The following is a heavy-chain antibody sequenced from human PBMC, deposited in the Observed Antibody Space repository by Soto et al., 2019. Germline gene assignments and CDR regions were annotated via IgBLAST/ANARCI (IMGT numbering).Heavy chain of an antibody. CDR1: GYRFTSYW. Sequence: GESLKISCKGSGYRFTSYWINWVRQMPGKGLEWMGRIDPSDSYTNYSPSFQGHVTISADKSISTAYLQWSSLKASDTAIYYCAKGFWSGRLYYGLDVWGQGTTVTVS. J-gene: IGHJ6*02. V-gene: IGHV5-10-1*01. CDR2: IDPSDSYT. D-gene: IGHD3-3*01. CDR3: AKGFWSGRLYYGLDV.